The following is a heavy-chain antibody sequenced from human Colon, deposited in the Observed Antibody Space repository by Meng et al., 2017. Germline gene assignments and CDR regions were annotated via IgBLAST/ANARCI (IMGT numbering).Heavy chain of an antibody. CDR2: IKHGGSEE. Sequence: GESLKISCAASGFSFSSNFMSWVRQAPGKGLEWVASIKHGGSEEGYVDSVKGRFTISRDNTKNSLYLQMNSLRAEDTAVYYCAKNRVGHDFWGQGMLVTVSS. V-gene: IGHV3-7*01. CDR3: AKNRVGHDF. J-gene: IGHJ4*02. D-gene: IGHD1-26*01. CDR1: GFSFSSNF.